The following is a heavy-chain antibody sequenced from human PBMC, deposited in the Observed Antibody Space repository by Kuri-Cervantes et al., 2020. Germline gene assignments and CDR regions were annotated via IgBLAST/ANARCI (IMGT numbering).Heavy chain of an antibody. CDR3: AKVTNELPFDY. D-gene: IGHD1-26*01. J-gene: IGHJ4*02. V-gene: IGHV3-30*18. CDR2: ISYDGSNK. Sequence: GGSLRPSCAASGFTFSSYGMHWVRQAPGKGMEWVAVISYDGSNKYYADSVKGRFTISRDNSKNTLYLQMNSLRAEDTAVYYCAKVTNELPFDYWGQGTLVTVSS. CDR1: GFTFSSYG.